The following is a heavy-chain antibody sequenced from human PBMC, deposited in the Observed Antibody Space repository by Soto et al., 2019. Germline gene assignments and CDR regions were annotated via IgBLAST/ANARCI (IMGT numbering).Heavy chain of an antibody. Sequence: EVQLVESGGGLLQPGGSLRLSCAASGFSVSNNYMSWVRQAPGKGLEWVSTIYSGGGTYYADSVKGRFTISRDNSKNTVYLQMNSLRGEDTAVYYCARGRVGVSSTDFQHWGQGTLVTVSS. J-gene: IGHJ1*01. V-gene: IGHV3-53*01. CDR3: ARGRVGVSSTDFQH. CDR2: IYSGGGT. CDR1: GFSVSNNY. D-gene: IGHD6-13*01.